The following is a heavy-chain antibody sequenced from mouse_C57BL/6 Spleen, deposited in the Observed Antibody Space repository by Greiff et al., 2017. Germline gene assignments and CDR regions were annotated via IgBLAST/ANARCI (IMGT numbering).Heavy chain of an antibody. J-gene: IGHJ1*03. CDR3: ARHASSYFDV. CDR2: ISGGGGNT. Sequence: EVKLVESGGGLVKPGGSLKLSCAASGFTFSSYTMSWVRQTPEKRLEWVATISGGGGNTYYPDSVKGRFTISRDNAKNTLYLQMSSLRSEDTALYYCARHASSYFDVWGTGTTVTVSS. D-gene: IGHD6-1*01. CDR1: GFTFSSYT. V-gene: IGHV5-9*01.